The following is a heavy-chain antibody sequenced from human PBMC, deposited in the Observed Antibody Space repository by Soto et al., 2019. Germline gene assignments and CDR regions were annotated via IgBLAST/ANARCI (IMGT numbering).Heavy chain of an antibody. Sequence: EVQLAESGGGLAQPGGSLRLSCAASGFTLSGYAMDWVRQAPGKGLEYVSGISSNGVGTYYAKSVQGRFTISRDNSKNTVYLQMGSLRHDDMAVYYCARRARPDFYYMDVWGKGTTVTVSS. D-gene: IGHD6-6*01. CDR3: ARRARPDFYYMDV. CDR1: GFTLSGYA. CDR2: ISSNGVGT. V-gene: IGHV3-64*01. J-gene: IGHJ6*03.